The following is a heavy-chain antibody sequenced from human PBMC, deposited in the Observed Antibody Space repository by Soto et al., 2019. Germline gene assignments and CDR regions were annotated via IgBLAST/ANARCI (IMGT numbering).Heavy chain of an antibody. D-gene: IGHD4-17*01. Sequence: QVQLQESGPGLVKPSGTLSLTCTVSGGSMSSSNWWNWVRQPPGKGLEWIGEAHHSGRTNYNPSLKSRVTISVDKSRNHFSLKLSSVTAADTAVYYCARSEATVLDNWGQGTLVTVSS. V-gene: IGHV4-4*02. CDR2: AHHSGRT. CDR1: GGSMSSSNW. CDR3: ARSEATVLDN. J-gene: IGHJ4*02.